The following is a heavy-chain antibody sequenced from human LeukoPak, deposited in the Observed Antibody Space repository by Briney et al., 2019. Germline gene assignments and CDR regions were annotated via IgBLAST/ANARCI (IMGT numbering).Heavy chain of an antibody. CDR2: ISGSGGST. Sequence: PGGSLRLSCAASGFTFSSYAMSWVRQAPGKGLEWVSAISGSGGSTYYADSVKGRFTISRDNSKNTLYLQMNSLRAEDTAVYYCARRRLPVPLYFFDYWGQGTLVAVSS. J-gene: IGHJ4*02. V-gene: IGHV3-23*01. CDR3: ARRRLPVPLYFFDY. D-gene: IGHD2-15*01. CDR1: GFTFSSYA.